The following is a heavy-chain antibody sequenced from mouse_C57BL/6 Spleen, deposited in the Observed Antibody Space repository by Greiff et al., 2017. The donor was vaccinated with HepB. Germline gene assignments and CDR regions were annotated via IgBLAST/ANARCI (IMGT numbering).Heavy chain of an antibody. D-gene: IGHD1-1*01. CDR2: IDTEDGDT. J-gene: IGHJ1*03. CDR1: GFNITDYY. Sequence: EVQLQQSGAELVRPGASVKLSCTASGFNITDYYMHWVKQRPEQGLEWIGRIDTEDGDTEYAPKFQGKATMTADTSSNTAYLQLSSLTSEDTAVYYCTKDYGSSPYWYFDVWGTGTTVTVSS. V-gene: IGHV14-1*01. CDR3: TKDYGSSPYWYFDV.